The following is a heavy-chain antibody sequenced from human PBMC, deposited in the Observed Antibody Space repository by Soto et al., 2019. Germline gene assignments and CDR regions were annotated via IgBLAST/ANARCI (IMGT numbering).Heavy chain of an antibody. D-gene: IGHD6-19*01. Sequence: EVQLLESGGGLVQPGGSLRLSCAASGFTFSSYAMNWVRQAPGKGLEWVSVISGSGGNTYYADSVKGRFTISRDNSKNTLYLQMNSLRAEDPAVYYCARRNSGWYFDYWGQGTLVTVSS. CDR2: ISGSGGNT. V-gene: IGHV3-23*01. CDR1: GFTFSSYA. CDR3: ARRNSGWYFDY. J-gene: IGHJ4*02.